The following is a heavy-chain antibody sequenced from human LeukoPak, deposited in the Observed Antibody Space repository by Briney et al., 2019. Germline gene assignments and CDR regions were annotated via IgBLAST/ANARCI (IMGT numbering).Heavy chain of an antibody. CDR2: IYCSGST. D-gene: IGHD2-21*02. J-gene: IGHJ4*02. Sequence: SETLSLTCTVSGGSISSSYYYWGWIRQPPGKGLEWIGSIYCSGSTNYNPSLKSRVTISVDTSKNQFSLKLSSVTAADTAVYYCARGPPYIVVVTAIGFFDYWGQGTLVTVSS. CDR3: ARGPPYIVVVTAIGFFDY. CDR1: GGSISSSYYY. V-gene: IGHV4-39*07.